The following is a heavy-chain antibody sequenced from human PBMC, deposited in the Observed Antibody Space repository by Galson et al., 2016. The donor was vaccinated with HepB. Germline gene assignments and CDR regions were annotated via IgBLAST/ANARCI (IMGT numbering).Heavy chain of an antibody. CDR2: IAGIGGGI. V-gene: IGHV3-23*01. Sequence: SLRLSCAASGFTFTFYAMTWVRQAPGKGLEWLSSIAGIGGGIYYADSVKGRFAISRDNSKNTLYLQMNSLRAEDTAVYYCATEAPILAPTLDYWGQGTLVTVSS. CDR1: GFTFTFYA. J-gene: IGHJ4*02. CDR3: ATEAPILAPTLDY. D-gene: IGHD2/OR15-2a*01.